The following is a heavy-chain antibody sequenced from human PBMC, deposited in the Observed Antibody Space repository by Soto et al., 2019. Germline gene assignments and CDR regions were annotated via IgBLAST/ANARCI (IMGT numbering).Heavy chain of an antibody. D-gene: IGHD3-22*01. CDR1: GGTFSSYA. Sequence: KVSCKASGGTFSSYAISWVRQAPGQGLEWMGGIIPIFGTANYAQKFQGRVTMPTDTSTSTAYMELSSLRSEDTAVYYCASDSSGYSGAFDIWGQGTMVTVSS. J-gene: IGHJ3*02. CDR3: ASDSSGYSGAFDI. CDR2: IIPIFGTA. V-gene: IGHV1-69*05.